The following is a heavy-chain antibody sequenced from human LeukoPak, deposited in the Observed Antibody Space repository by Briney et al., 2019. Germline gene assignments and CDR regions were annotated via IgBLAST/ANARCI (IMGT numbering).Heavy chain of an antibody. V-gene: IGHV4-38-2*02. CDR3: ARTTYCSSTSCPLMDV. D-gene: IGHD2-2*01. J-gene: IGHJ6*03. CDR1: GYSFSSGYY. Sequence: PSETLSLTCTVSGYSFSSGYYWGWIRQPPGMGLEWIGNIYHSGSTNYNPSLKSRVTISVDTSKNQFSLKLSSVTAADTAVYYCARTTYCSSTSCPLMDVWGKGTTVTVSS. CDR2: IYHSGST.